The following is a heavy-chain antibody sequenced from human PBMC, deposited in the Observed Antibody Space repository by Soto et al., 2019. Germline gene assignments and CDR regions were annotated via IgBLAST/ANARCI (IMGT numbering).Heavy chain of an antibody. V-gene: IGHV3-23*01. CDR1: GFTFSSYA. CDR2: ISGRGGST. J-gene: IGHJ4*02. Sequence: EVQLLESGGGLVQPGGSLRLSCAASGFTFSSYAMSWVRQAPGKGLEWVSAISGRGGSTYYADSVKGRFTISRDNSKNTLYLQMNSLRAEDTAVYYCAKVGYGDRGPGDFDYWGQGTLVTVSS. CDR3: AKVGYGDRGPGDFDY. D-gene: IGHD4-17*01.